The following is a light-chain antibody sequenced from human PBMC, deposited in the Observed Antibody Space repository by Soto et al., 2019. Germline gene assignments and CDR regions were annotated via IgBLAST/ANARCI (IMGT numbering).Light chain of an antibody. CDR2: GAS. CDR1: QSVSSN. J-gene: IGKJ5*01. Sequence: EIVMTQSPATLSVSPGERATLSCRASQSVSSNLAWYQQKPGQAPRLLIYGASTRATGIPARFSGSGSGTDFTLTISRLEPEDLAVHYCQQYGSSPPITFGQGTRLEIK. CDR3: QQYGSSPPIT. V-gene: IGKV3-15*01.